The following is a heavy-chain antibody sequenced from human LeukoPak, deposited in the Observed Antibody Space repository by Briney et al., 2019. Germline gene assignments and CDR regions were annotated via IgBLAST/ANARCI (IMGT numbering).Heavy chain of an antibody. CDR3: ARAPGWAIAAADSNWFDP. Sequence: GASVKVSCKASGYTFTSYDINWVRQATGQGLEWMGWMNPNSGNTGYAQKFQGRVTMTRNTSISTAYMELSSLRSEDTAVYYCARAPGWAIAAADSNWFDPWGQGTLVTVSS. D-gene: IGHD6-13*01. J-gene: IGHJ5*02. CDR2: MNPNSGNT. CDR1: GYTFTSYD. V-gene: IGHV1-8*01.